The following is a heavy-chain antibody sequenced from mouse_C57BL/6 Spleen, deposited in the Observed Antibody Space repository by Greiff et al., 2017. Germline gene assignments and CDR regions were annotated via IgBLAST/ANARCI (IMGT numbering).Heavy chain of an antibody. D-gene: IGHD2-4*01. CDR1: GFNIKDDY. CDR3: TTGDYDVVDY. Sequence: VQLKESGAELVRPGASVKLSCTASGFNIKDDYMHWVKQRPEQGLEWIGWIDPENGDTEYASKFQGKATITADTSSNTAYLQLSSLTSEDTAVYYCTTGDYDVVDYWGQGTTLTVSS. J-gene: IGHJ2*01. V-gene: IGHV14-4*01. CDR2: IDPENGDT.